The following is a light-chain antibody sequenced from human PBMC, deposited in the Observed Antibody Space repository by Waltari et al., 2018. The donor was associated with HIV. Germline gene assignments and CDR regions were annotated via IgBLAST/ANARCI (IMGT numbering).Light chain of an antibody. CDR1: ASDFADYLY. CDR3: SSYARNSPWL. CDR2: DVT. V-gene: IGLV2-14*03. J-gene: IGLJ2*01. Sequence: QSVLTQPSAVSGATGHSITISGTATASDFADYLYVSWYQQLKGKAPKLVIYDVTQRAPVISHRVSGSRSRTTASPTISGLQAEDEADYYSSSYARNSPWLFGGGTKLTVL.